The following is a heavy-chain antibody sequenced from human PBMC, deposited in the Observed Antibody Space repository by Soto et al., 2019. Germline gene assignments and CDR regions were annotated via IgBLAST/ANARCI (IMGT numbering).Heavy chain of an antibody. CDR1: GGSISSGGYY. CDR2: IYYSGST. J-gene: IGHJ4*02. V-gene: IGHV4-31*03. CDR3: ARGTWAVDSSGYYPYFDY. Sequence: SETLSLTCTVSGGSISSGGYYWSWIRQHPGKGLEWIGYIYYSGSTYYNPSLKSRVTISVDTSKNQFSLKLSSVTAADTAVYYCARGTWAVDSSGYYPYFDYWGQGALVTVSS. D-gene: IGHD3-22*01.